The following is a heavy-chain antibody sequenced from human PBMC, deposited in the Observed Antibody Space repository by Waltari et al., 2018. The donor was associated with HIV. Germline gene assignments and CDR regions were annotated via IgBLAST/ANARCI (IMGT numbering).Heavy chain of an antibody. Sequence: PGQGLEWMGGIIPIFGTANYAQKFQGRVTITADESTSTAYMELSSLRSEDTAVYYCARVPRRSGYQPHFDYWGQGTLVTVSS. D-gene: IGHD3-3*01. CDR2: IIPIFGTA. V-gene: IGHV1-69*01. CDR3: ARVPRRSGYQPHFDY. J-gene: IGHJ4*02.